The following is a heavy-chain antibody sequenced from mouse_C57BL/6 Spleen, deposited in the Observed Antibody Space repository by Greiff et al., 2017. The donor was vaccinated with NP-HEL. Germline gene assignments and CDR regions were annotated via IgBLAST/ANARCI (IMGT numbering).Heavy chain of an antibody. D-gene: IGHD2-3*01. Sequence: VQLQQSGPELVKPGASVKMSCKASGYTFTDYNMHWVKQSHGKSLEWIGYINPNNGGTSYNQKFKGKATLTVNKSSSTAYMELRSLTSEDSAVYYCARKGDGYLWYFEGWGTGTTVTVSS. CDR2: INPNNGGT. CDR3: ARKGDGYLWYFEG. V-gene: IGHV1-22*01. J-gene: IGHJ1*03. CDR1: GYTFTDYN.